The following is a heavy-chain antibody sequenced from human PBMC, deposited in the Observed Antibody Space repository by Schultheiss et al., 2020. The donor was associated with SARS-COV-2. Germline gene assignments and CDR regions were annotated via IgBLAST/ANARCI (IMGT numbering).Heavy chain of an antibody. D-gene: IGHD2-15*01. V-gene: IGHV3-23*01. CDR1: GFTFSNAW. CDR3: ASGWYCSA. J-gene: IGHJ3*01. Sequence: GEPLKISCAASGFTFSNAWMSWVRQAPGKGLEWVSAISGSGGSTYYADSVKGRFTISRDNSKNTLYLQMNSLRAEDTAVYYCASGWYCSAWGQGTMVTVSS. CDR2: ISGSGGST.